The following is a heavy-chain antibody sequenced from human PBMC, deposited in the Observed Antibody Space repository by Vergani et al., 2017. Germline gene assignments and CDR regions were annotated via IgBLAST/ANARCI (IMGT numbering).Heavy chain of an antibody. V-gene: IGHV1-18*01. CDR1: GYTFTSYG. Sequence: QDQLVQSGGEVKKPGASMKVSCKVSGYTFTSYGISWVRQAPGQGLEWLGWISGYNGNTNYAQKLQGRVTMTTDTSTSTAYMELRSLRSDDTAVYYCARDPDIVVVPAAPYYYYYYGMDVWGQGTTVTVSS. CDR3: ARDPDIVVVPAAPYYYYYYGMDV. D-gene: IGHD2-2*01. J-gene: IGHJ6*02. CDR2: ISGYNGNT.